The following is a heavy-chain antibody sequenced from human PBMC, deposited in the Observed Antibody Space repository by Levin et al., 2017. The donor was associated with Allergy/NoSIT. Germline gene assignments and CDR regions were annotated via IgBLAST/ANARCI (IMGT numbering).Heavy chain of an antibody. CDR3: ARLGPRGDSSGYHSSAPFDI. CDR2: INPSDSNT. V-gene: IGHV5-51*01. J-gene: IGHJ3*02. Sequence: GESLKISCKGSGYNFSAFWIGWVRQMPGKGLEWMGIINPSDSNTRYSPSFQGQVTISADRSISTAHLQWSSLKASDTAMYYCARLGPRGDSSGYHSSAPFDIWGQGTMVTVSS. D-gene: IGHD3-22*01. CDR1: GYNFSAFW.